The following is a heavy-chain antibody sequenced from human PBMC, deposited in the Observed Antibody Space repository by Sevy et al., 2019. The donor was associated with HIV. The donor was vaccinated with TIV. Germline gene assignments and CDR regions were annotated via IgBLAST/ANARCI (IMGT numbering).Heavy chain of an antibody. D-gene: IGHD2-2*01. CDR1: GFTFSSYS. Sequence: GGSLRLSCAASGFTFSSYSMNWVRQAPGKGLEWVSYISSSSSTIYYADSVKGRFTISRDNAKNSLYLQMNSLRAEDTAVYYCAATLGYRSSTSCYELKYYYYGMDVWGQGTTVTVSS. CDR3: AATLGYRSSTSCYELKYYYYGMDV. V-gene: IGHV3-48*01. CDR2: ISSSSSTI. J-gene: IGHJ6*02.